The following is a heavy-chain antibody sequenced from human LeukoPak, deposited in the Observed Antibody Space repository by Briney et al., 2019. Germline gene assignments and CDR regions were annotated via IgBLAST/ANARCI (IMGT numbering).Heavy chain of an antibody. CDR1: GFTFTSYS. V-gene: IGHV3-21*01. CDR3: ARDDRHAYYYGMDV. J-gene: IGHJ6*02. Sequence: GGSLRLSCAASGFTFTSYSMNWVRQAPGRGLEWVSSIRFTGSYIYYADSVKGRFTISRDNSKNTLYLQMNSLRAEDTAVYYCARDDRHAYYYGMDVWGQGTTVTVSS. CDR2: IRFTGSYI.